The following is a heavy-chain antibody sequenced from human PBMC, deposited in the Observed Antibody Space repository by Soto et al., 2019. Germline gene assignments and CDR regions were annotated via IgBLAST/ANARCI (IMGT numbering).Heavy chain of an antibody. V-gene: IGHV1-2*02. Sequence: ASVKVSCKASGYTFTGYYMHWVRQAPGQGLEWMGWINPNSGGTNYAQKFQGRVTMTRDTSISTAYKELSRLRSDDTAVYYCARARYYGSGTLVMDVWGQGTTVTVSS. CDR2: INPNSGGT. J-gene: IGHJ6*02. CDR1: GYTFTGYY. D-gene: IGHD3-10*01. CDR3: ARARYYGSGTLVMDV.